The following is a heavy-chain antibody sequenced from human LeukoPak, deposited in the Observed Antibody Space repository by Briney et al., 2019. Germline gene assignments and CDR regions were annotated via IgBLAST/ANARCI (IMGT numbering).Heavy chain of an antibody. CDR2: INPNSGGT. D-gene: IGHD3-10*01. V-gene: IGHV1-2*02. CDR1: GYTFTGYY. J-gene: IGHJ6*02. Sequence: ASVKVSCKASGYTFTGYYMHWVRQAPGQGLEWMGWINPNSGGTNYAQKFQGRVTMTRDTSISTAYMELSRLRSDDTAVYYCAICRSLWFGEPNYWYGMDVWGQGTTVTVSS. CDR3: AICRSLWFGEPNYWYGMDV.